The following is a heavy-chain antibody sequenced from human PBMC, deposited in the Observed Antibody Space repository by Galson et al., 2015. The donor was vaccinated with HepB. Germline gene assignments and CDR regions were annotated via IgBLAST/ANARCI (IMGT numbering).Heavy chain of an antibody. V-gene: IGHV5-10-1*01. CDR3: ARQDIVVVPAAIQADY. CDR2: IDPSDSYT. CDR1: GYSFTSYW. D-gene: IGHD2-2*02. Sequence: QSGAEVKKPGESLRISCKGSGYSFTSYWISWVRQMPGKGLEWMGRIDPSDSYTNYSPSFQGHVTISADKSISTAYLQWSSLKASDTAMYYCARQDIVVVPAAIQADYWGQGTLVTVSS. J-gene: IGHJ4*02.